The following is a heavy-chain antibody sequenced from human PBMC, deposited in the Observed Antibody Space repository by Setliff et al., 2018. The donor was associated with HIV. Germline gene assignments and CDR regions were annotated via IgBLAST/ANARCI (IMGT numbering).Heavy chain of an antibody. CDR2: IHYSGST. CDR1: GGSISSSSYY. J-gene: IGHJ6*03. D-gene: IGHD6-25*01. CDR3: ARQGAAGPYFYYYYMDV. V-gene: IGHV4-39*01. Sequence: NPSETLSLTCTVSGGSISSSSYYWGWIRQPPGKGLEWIGSIHYSGSTYYNPSLKSRVTISVDTSKNQFSLKLSSVTAADTAVYYCARQGAAGPYFYYYYMDVWGKGTTVTVS.